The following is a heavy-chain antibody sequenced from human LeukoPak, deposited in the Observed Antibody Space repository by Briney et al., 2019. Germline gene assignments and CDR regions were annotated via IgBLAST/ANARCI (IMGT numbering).Heavy chain of an antibody. CDR3: ARENGDYVVAFDI. CDR2: INPNSGGT. Sequence: ASVKVSCKASGYTFTGYYMHWVRQAPGQGLEWMGWINPNSGGTNYAQKFQGRVTMTRDTSISTAYMELSRLRSDDTAVYYCARENGDYVVAFDIWGQGTMVTVSS. CDR1: GYTFTGYY. V-gene: IGHV1-2*02. J-gene: IGHJ3*02. D-gene: IGHD4-17*01.